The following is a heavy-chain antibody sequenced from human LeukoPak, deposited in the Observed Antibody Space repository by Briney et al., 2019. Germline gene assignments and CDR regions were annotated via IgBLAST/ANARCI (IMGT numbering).Heavy chain of an antibody. D-gene: IGHD6-13*01. J-gene: IGHJ4*02. CDR2: IYYSGST. CDR3: SRDLWAAGGTNY. Sequence: SQTLSLTCTVSGGSISSGGYYWSWIRQHPGKGLEWIGYIYYSGSTNYNPSLKSRVTISVDTSKNQISLKLTSVTAADTAVYYCSRDLWAAGGTNYWGQGTLVTVSS. V-gene: IGHV4-31*03. CDR1: GGSISSGGYY.